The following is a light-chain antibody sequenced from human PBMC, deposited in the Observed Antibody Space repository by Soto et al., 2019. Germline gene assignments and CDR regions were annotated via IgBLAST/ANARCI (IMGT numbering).Light chain of an antibody. V-gene: IGKV4-1*01. CDR1: QSILFNSNNKNY. Sequence: DIVMTQSPDSLAVSLGERATINCKPSQSILFNSNNKNYLAWYQQKPGQPPKLLIYWASTRESGVPDRFGGSGSGTDFTLTISSLQAEDVAVYYCQQYYGTPLTFGGGTKVEIK. J-gene: IGKJ4*01. CDR3: QQYYGTPLT. CDR2: WAS.